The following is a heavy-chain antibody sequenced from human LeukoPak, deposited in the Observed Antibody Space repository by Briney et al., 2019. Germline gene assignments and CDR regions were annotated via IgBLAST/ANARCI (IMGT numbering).Heavy chain of an antibody. J-gene: IGHJ4*02. D-gene: IGHD3-10*01. CDR2: IDATGDTI. V-gene: IGHV3-48*03. CDR3: ARDSSAMLRGYSDY. Sequence: GGSLRLSCAASGFTFSSYEFNWVRQAPGKGLQWISYIDATGDTIFYSGSVRGRFTISRDNTRNSLFLQMNSLRAEDTAVYYCARDSSAMLRGYSDYWGLGTLVTVSS. CDR1: GFTFSSYE.